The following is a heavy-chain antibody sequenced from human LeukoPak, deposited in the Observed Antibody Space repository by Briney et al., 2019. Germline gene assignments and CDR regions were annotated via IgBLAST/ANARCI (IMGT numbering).Heavy chain of an antibody. CDR3: VRGDSPRGGYFEY. D-gene: IGHD3-16*01. V-gene: IGHV3-30*03. CDR2: IYNGGNTK. Sequence: GRSLRLSCAASGFNFRGFGMHWVRQAPGKGPEWVAVIYNGGNTKYYGDSVKGRLTISRDNSKNTLYLQMDRLRPDDTAVYYCVRGDSPRGGYFEYWVQGILVTVSS. J-gene: IGHJ4*02. CDR1: GFNFRGFG.